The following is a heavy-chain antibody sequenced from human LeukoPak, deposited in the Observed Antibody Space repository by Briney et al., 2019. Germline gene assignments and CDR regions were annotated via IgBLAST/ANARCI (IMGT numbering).Heavy chain of an antibody. CDR1: GFTFSSYG. CDR3: AKKSGGTSSGVDY. D-gene: IGHD6-25*01. J-gene: IGHJ4*02. CDR2: ISGSGDNT. V-gene: IGHV3-23*01. Sequence: PGGSLRLSCAASGFTFSSYGMSWVRQAPGKGLEWVSGISGSGDNTYYADSVKGRFIISRDNSKNTLYLQMNSLRAEDTAVYYCAKKSGGTSSGVDYWGQGTLVTVSS.